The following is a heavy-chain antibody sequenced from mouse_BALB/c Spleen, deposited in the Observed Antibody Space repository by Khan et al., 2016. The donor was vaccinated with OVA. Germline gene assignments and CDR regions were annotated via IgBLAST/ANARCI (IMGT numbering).Heavy chain of an antibody. J-gene: IGHJ4*01. Sequence: QIQLVQSGPELKKPGETVKISCKASGHTFTKYGMNWVKQAPGKGLKWMGWINTYTGEPTYADDFNGRFAFSLETSASTAYLQINNLKNEDTATYVCARPPYFCYVLDNWGQGTSVTVSS. CDR1: GHTFTKYG. V-gene: IGHV9-3-1*01. CDR2: INTYTGEP. CDR3: ARPPYFCYVLDN. D-gene: IGHD2-10*01.